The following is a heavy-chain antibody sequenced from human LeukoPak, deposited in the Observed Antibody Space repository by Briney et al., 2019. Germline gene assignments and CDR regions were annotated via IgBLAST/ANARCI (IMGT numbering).Heavy chain of an antibody. CDR2: ISYDGSNK. Sequence: GGSLRLSCAASGFTFSSYAMHWVRQAPGKGLEWVAVISYDGSNKYYADSVKGRFTISRDNAKNTLYLQMNSLRAEDTAVYYCARPSTMVVAATTPFDYWGQGTVVTVSS. V-gene: IGHV3-30-3*01. D-gene: IGHD2-15*01. CDR3: ARPSTMVVAATTPFDY. CDR1: GFTFSSYA. J-gene: IGHJ4*02.